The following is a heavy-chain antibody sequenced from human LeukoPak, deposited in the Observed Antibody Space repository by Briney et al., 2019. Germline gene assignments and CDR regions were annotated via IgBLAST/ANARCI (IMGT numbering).Heavy chain of an antibody. CDR2: INPSGGST. CDR1: GYTFTSYY. Sequence: ASVKVSCKSSGYTFTSYYMHWARQAPGQGLEWMGIINPSGGSTSYAQKFQGRVTMTRDTSTITVYMELSSLRSEDTAVYYCGGGSSWSQFDYWGQGTLVTVSS. D-gene: IGHD6-13*01. J-gene: IGHJ4*02. CDR3: GGGSSWSQFDY. V-gene: IGHV1-46*01.